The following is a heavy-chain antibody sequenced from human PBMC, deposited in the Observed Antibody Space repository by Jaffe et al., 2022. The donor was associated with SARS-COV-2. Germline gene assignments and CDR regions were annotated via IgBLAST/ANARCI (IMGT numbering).Heavy chain of an antibody. D-gene: IGHD3-10*01. J-gene: IGHJ6*02. CDR3: ARARMVRGDYYYGMDV. CDR1: GGSISSGSYY. Sequence: QVQLQESGPGLVKPSQTLSLTCTVSGGSISSGSYYWSWIRQPAGKGLEWIGRIYTSGSTNYNPSLKSRVTISVDTSKNQFSLKLSSVTAADTAVYYCARARMVRGDYYYGMDVWGQGTTVTVSS. CDR2: IYTSGST. V-gene: IGHV4-61*02.